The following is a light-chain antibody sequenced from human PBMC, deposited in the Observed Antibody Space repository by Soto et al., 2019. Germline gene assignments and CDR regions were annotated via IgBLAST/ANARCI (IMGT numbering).Light chain of an antibody. J-gene: IGKJ4*01. Sequence: DIQLTQSPSFLSASVGDTVTITCRASQAISTSLAWYRQKSGMAPELLVYAASTLHSGVPSRFSGGGSGTDFTLTITGLQPEDFATYSCQQVNGYPFTFGGGTQVEIK. CDR3: QQVNGYPFT. CDR2: AAS. CDR1: QAISTS. V-gene: IGKV1-9*01.